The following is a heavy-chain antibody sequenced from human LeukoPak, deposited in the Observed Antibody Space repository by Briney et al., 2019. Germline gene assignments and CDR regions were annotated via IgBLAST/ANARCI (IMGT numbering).Heavy chain of an antibody. CDR3: VKDQPGSGWYDAFDI. CDR2: ISSNGGST. J-gene: IGHJ3*02. CDR1: GFTFSSYA. V-gene: IGHV3-64D*09. Sequence: GGSPRLSCSASGFTFSSYAMHWGGQAPGKRQEYLSAISSNGGSTYYADSVKGRFTISRDNSKNTLYLQMSSLRAEDTAVYYCVKDQPGSGWYDAFDIWGQGTMVTVSS. D-gene: IGHD6-19*01.